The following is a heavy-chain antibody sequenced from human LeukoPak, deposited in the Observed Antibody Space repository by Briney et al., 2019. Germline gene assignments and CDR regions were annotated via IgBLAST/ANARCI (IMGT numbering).Heavy chain of an antibody. J-gene: IGHJ4*02. Sequence: PGGSLRLSCAASGFTFSSYAMSWVRQAPGKGLEWVSAISGSGGSTYYADSVKGRFTISRDNAKNSLYLQMNSLRAEDTAVYYCARSQWGSPSAGDYWGQGTLVTVSS. CDR1: GFTFSSYA. CDR3: ARSQWGSPSAGDY. V-gene: IGHV3-23*01. D-gene: IGHD3-16*01. CDR2: ISGSGGST.